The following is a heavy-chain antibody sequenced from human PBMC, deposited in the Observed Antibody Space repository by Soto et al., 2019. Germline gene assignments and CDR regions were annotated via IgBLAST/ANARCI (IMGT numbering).Heavy chain of an antibody. V-gene: IGHV4-30-4*01. CDR2: IYYRGST. J-gene: IGHJ4*02. Sequence: QVQLQESGPGLVKPSETLSLTCTVSGGSITSTDYYWSWIRQPPGKGLEWIGYIYYRGSTYYNPSRKSGVTISVDTSKNQFSLKLSSVTAADTAVYSRASERSFGDRFFDYWGQGTLVTVSS. CDR3: ASERSFGDRFFDY. D-gene: IGHD4-17*01. CDR1: GGSITSTDYY.